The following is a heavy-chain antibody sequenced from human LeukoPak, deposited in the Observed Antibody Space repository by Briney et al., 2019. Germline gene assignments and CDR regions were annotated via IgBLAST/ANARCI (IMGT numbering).Heavy chain of an antibody. CDR3: ARARQLVRFFDY. Sequence: SETLSLTCAVYGGFFSGYYWSWIRQPPGKGLEWIGEINHSGSTNYNPSLKSRVTISVDTSKNQFSLKLSSVTAADTAVYYCARARQLVRFFDYWGQGTLVTVSS. V-gene: IGHV4-34*01. CDR1: GGFFSGYY. D-gene: IGHD6-13*01. CDR2: INHSGST. J-gene: IGHJ4*02.